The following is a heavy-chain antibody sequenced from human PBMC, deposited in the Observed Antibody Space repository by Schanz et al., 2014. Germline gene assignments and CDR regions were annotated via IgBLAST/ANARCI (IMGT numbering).Heavy chain of an antibody. CDR1: GYTFTSYY. CDR3: ARDGEAAGRCDY. CDR2: INPSGGST. Sequence: QVQLVQSGAEVKKPGASVKVSCKASGYTFTSYYMHWVRQAPGQGLEWMGIINPSGGSTSYAQKFQGRVTMTRDTSTSTIYRELSSLRSEDTAVYYCARDGEAAGRCDYWGQGTLVSVSS. J-gene: IGHJ4*02. D-gene: IGHD6-13*01. V-gene: IGHV1-46*03.